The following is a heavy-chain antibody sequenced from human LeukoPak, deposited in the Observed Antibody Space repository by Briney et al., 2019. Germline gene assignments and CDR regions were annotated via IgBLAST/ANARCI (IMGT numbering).Heavy chain of an antibody. CDR2: ISSDGSTT. D-gene: IGHD3-22*01. Sequence: PGESLRLSCAASGFTLSNYWIHWVRQTPGKGLVWVSRISSDGSTTNYADSVKGRFTISRDNAKNTLYLQMNSLRAEDTAMYYCARVGYYYDDNCDAFDIWGQGTMVTASS. CDR3: ARVGYYYDDNCDAFDI. V-gene: IGHV3-74*01. J-gene: IGHJ3*02. CDR1: GFTLSNYW.